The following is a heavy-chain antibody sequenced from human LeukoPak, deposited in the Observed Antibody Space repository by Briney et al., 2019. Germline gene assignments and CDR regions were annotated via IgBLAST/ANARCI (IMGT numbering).Heavy chain of an antibody. V-gene: IGHV3-53*01. J-gene: IGHJ6*03. CDR1: GFTVSSNY. CDR3: ARASGIQTLHYYYMDV. Sequence: GGSLRLSCAASGFTVSSNYMSWVRQAPGKGLEWVSVIYSGGSTYYADSVKGRFTISRDNSKNTLYLQMNSLRAEDTAVYYCARASGIQTLHYYYMDVWGKGTTVTASS. CDR2: IYSGGST. D-gene: IGHD6-13*01.